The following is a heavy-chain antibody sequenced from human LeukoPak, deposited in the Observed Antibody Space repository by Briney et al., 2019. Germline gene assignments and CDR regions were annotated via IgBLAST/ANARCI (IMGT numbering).Heavy chain of an antibody. D-gene: IGHD3-10*01. V-gene: IGHV3-33*06. CDR1: GFTFSSYG. Sequence: PGGSLRLSCAASGFTFSSYGMHWVRKAPGKGLEWVAVIWYDGSNKYYADSVKGRFTISRDNSKNTLYLQMNSLRAEDTAVYYCAKDSRFLGADQFIWGQGTMVTVSS. J-gene: IGHJ3*02. CDR3: AKDSRFLGADQFI. CDR2: IWYDGSNK.